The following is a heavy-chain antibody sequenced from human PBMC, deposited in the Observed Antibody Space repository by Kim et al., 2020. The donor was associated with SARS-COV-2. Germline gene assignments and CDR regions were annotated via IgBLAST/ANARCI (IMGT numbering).Heavy chain of an antibody. J-gene: IGHJ4*02. Sequence: SETLSLTCTVSGGSITNYFWSWIRQPPGKGLEWIGHIYYSGSTNYNPSLKSRVTISVDTSKNQFSLKLSSVTAADTAVYYCSRAPGLLSDYWGQGTLV. V-gene: IGHV4-59*13. CDR3: SRAPGLLSDY. CDR1: GGSITNYF. CDR2: IYYSGST. D-gene: IGHD2-15*01.